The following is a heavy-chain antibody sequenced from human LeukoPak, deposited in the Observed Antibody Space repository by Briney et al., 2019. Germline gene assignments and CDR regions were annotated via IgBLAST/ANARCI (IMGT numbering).Heavy chain of an antibody. V-gene: IGHV4-59*01. CDR3: ARGGYGSSSHNWFDP. CDR1: GGSISSYY. D-gene: IGHD2-2*01. CDR2: IHYSGST. Sequence: PSETLSLTCTVSGGSISSYYWSWIRQPPGKGLEWIGYIHYSGSTNYNPSLKSRVTISVDTSKNQFSLKLSSVTAADTAVYYCARGGYGSSSHNWFDPWGQGTLVTVSS. J-gene: IGHJ5*02.